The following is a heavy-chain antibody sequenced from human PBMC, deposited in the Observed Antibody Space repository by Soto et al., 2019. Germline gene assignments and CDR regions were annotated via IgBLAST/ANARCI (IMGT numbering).Heavy chain of an antibody. V-gene: IGHV3-30*18. D-gene: IGHD5-12*01. CDR3: AXGSGYSGYDYPYYGMDV. CDR1: GFTFSSYG. Sequence: GGSLRLSCAASGFTFSSYGMHWVRQAPGKGLEWVAVISYDGSNKYYADSVKGRFTISRDNSKNTLYLQMNSLRAEDTAVYYCAXGSGYSGYDYPYYGMDVWGQGTTVTVSS. J-gene: IGHJ6*02. CDR2: ISYDGSNK.